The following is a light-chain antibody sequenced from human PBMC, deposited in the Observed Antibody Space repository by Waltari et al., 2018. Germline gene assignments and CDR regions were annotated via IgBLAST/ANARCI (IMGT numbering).Light chain of an antibody. CDR1: NSDVGNYDL. CDR3: FSYAHSRTG. Sequence: QSALTQPASVSGSPGQSVTISCTGTNSDVGNYDLVSWYQHIPGKAPKLMIYDAHKRPSGVSNRFSCSTSGNTSSLTISGLQAEDEAHYYCFSYAHSRTGFVGGTKLTVL. CDR2: DAH. V-gene: IGLV2-23*01. J-gene: IGLJ2*01.